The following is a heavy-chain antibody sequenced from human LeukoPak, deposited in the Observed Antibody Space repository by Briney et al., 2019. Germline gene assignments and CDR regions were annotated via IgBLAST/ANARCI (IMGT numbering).Heavy chain of an antibody. CDR1: ADSVSSNTAV. J-gene: IGHJ4*02. D-gene: IGHD3-10*01. V-gene: IGHV6-1*01. CDR3: ARSHSERFDY. Sequence: SQTLSLTCAISADSVSSNTAVWNWIRQSPSRGLEWLGRTYYRSKWSNDYAVSVKSRLTINQDTSKNHFYVQLNSVTPQDTTVYYRARSHSERFDYWGQGTLVTVSS. CDR2: TYYRSKWSN.